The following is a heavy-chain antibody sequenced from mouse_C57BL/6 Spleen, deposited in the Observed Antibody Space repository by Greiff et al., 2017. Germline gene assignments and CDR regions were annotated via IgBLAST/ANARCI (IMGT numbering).Heavy chain of an antibody. D-gene: IGHD1-1*01. CDR1: GFTFSSYA. CDR2: ISSGGDYI. V-gene: IGHV5-9-1*02. J-gene: IGHJ1*03. CDR3: TRDRFITTVVDYWYFDV. Sequence: EVKLVESGEGLVKPGGSLKLSCAASGFTFSSYAMSWVRQTPEKRLEWVAYISSGGDYIYYADTVKGRFTISRDNARNTLYLQMSSLKSEDTAMYYCTRDRFITTVVDYWYFDVWGTGTTVTVSS.